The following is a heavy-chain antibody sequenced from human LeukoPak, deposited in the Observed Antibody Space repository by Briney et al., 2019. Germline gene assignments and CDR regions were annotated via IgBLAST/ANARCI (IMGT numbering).Heavy chain of an antibody. D-gene: IGHD4-23*01. CDR2: INHSGST. CDR1: GGSFSGYY. J-gene: IGHJ4*02. Sequence: SETLSLTCAVYGGSFSGYYWSWIRQPPGKGLEWIGEINHSGSTNYNPSLKSRVTISVDTSKNQFSLKLSSVTAADTAVYYCARGASTVVTPSPTLDYWGQGTLVTVSS. CDR3: ARGASTVVTPSPTLDY. V-gene: IGHV4-34*01.